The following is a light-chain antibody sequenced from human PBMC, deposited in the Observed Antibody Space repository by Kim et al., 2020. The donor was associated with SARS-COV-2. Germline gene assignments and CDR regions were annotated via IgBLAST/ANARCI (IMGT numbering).Light chain of an antibody. CDR2: EVT. Sequence: TTFCTGTTIDVGSFSYKYVSWYQQHPGEAPKLIIYEVTRRPSGVPDRFSGSKSGNTASLIVSGLQAEDEADYYCSSHAITDNAYVIFGGGTQLTVL. V-gene: IGLV2-8*01. J-gene: IGLJ2*01. CDR3: SSHAITDNAYVI. CDR1: TIDVGSFSYKY.